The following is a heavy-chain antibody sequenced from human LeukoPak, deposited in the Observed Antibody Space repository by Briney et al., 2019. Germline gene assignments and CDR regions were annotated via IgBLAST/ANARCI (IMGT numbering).Heavy chain of an antibody. Sequence: SETLSLTCTVSGGSISSSSYYWGWIRQPPGKGLEWIGSIYYSGSTYYNPSLKSRVTISVDTSKNQFSLKLSSVTAADTAVYYCARGPTIAAAGRDYYYYGMNVWGQGTTVTASS. J-gene: IGHJ6*02. CDR2: IYYSGST. CDR3: ARGPTIAAAGRDYYYYGMNV. CDR1: GGSISSSSYY. V-gene: IGHV4-39*07. D-gene: IGHD6-13*01.